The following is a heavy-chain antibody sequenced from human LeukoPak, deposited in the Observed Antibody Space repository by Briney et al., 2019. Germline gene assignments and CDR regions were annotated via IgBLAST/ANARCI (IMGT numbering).Heavy chain of an antibody. J-gene: IGHJ4*02. CDR1: GVSMNSHY. V-gene: IGHV4-4*09. CDR2: ISGSGST. CDR3: VVSPNQDFYDY. Sequence: SETLSLTCSVSGVSMNSHYLNWIRQPPGKGLEWIGFISGSGSTNYNPSLMSRVTISLETSKRQSSLKLRSVTAADTAVYYCVVSPNQDFYDYWGQGTLVTVSS.